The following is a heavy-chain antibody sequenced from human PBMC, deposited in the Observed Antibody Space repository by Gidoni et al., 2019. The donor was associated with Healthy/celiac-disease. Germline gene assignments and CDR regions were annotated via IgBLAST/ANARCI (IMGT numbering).Heavy chain of an antibody. V-gene: IGHV4-59*12. CDR2: IYYSGST. CDR3: ARDQSTVTTSGSMGV. CDR1: GGSISSYY. D-gene: IGHD4-17*01. J-gene: IGHJ6*02. Sequence: QVQLQEAGPGRVKSSETLSLTCTVSGGSISSYYWSWIRQPPGKGLEWIGYIYYSGSTNYDPSLKSLVTISVDTSKNQFSLTLSSVTAADTAVYYCARDQSTVTTSGSMGVWGQGTTVTVSS.